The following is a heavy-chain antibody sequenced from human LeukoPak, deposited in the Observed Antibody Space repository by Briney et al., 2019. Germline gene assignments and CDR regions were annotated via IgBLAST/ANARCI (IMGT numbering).Heavy chain of an antibody. D-gene: IGHD1-1*01. CDR2: TYNMSKWFH. CDR1: GDTVSGNSGA. Sequence: SQTLSLTCAISGDTVSGNSGAWIWIRQSPARGLEWLERTYNMSKWFHEYAVSVKGRIIMSPDTANNQCPMPLSSVTADDTGVYYCARALERYYFDCWGQGTLVTVSS. CDR3: ARALERYYFDC. V-gene: IGHV6-1*01. J-gene: IGHJ4*02.